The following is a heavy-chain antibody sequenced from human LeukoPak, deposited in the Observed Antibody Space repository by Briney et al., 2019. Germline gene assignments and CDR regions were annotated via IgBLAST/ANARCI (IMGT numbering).Heavy chain of an antibody. J-gene: IGHJ5*02. CDR2: IGSSSSYI. CDR1: GFTFSSYS. CDR3: ASFVIRYFDWLSHLTNWFDP. D-gene: IGHD3-9*01. Sequence: GGSLRLSCAASGFTFSSYSMNWVRQAPGKGLEWVSSIGSSSSYIYYADSVKGRFTISRDNAKNSLYLQMNSLRAEDTAVYYCASFVIRYFDWLSHLTNWFDPWGQGTLVTVSS. V-gene: IGHV3-21*01.